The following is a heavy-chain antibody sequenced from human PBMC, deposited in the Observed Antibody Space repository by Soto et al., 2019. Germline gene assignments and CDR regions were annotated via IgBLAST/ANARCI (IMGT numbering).Heavy chain of an antibody. CDR2: INHSGST. J-gene: IGHJ4*02. CDR3: ARLVSYPYYFDY. Sequence: SETLSLTCAVYGGSFSGYYWSWIRQPPGKGLEWIGEINHSGSTNYNPSLKSRVTISVDTSKNQFSLKLSSVTAADTAVYYCARLVSYPYYFDYWGQGTLVTVSS. V-gene: IGHV4-34*01. CDR1: GGSFSGYY. D-gene: IGHD6-6*01.